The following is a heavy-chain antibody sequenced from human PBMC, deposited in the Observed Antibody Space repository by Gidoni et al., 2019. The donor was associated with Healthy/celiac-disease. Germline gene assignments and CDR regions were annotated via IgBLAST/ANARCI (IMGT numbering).Heavy chain of an antibody. V-gene: IGHV3-15*01. CDR3: TTNPQLLWPWHFDY. D-gene: IGHD3-10*01. CDR1: GFTFSNAW. J-gene: IGHJ4*02. CDR2: IKSKTDGGTT. Sequence: EVQLVESGGGLVKPGGSLRLSCVASGFTFSNAWMSWVRQAPGKGLGWVGLIKSKTDGGTTDYAAPVKGRFTISRDDSKNTLYLQMNSLKTEDTAVYYCTTNPQLLWPWHFDYWGQGTLVTVSS.